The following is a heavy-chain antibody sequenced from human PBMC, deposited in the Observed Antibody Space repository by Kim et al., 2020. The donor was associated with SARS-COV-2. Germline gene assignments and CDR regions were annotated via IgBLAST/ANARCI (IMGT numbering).Heavy chain of an antibody. D-gene: IGHD3-16*01. Sequence: SETLSLTCTVSGGSISSYYWSWIRQPPGKGLEWIGYIYYSGSTNYNPSLKSRVTISVDTSKNQFSLKLSSVTAADTAVYYCARERGAHYFDYWGQGTLVTVSS. CDR2: IYYSGST. J-gene: IGHJ4*02. CDR1: GGSISSYY. V-gene: IGHV4-59*01. CDR3: ARERGAHYFDY.